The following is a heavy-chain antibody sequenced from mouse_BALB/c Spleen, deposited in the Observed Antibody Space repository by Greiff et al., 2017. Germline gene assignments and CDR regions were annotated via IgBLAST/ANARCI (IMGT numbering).Heavy chain of an antibody. CDR2: IYPGDGDT. J-gene: IGHJ4*01. Sequence: QVQLKQSGAELARPGASVKLSCKASGYTFTSYWMQWVKQRPGQGLEWIGAIYPGDGDTRYTQKFKGKATLTADKSSSTAYMQLSSLASEDSAVYYCAIIYYDYGDYAMDYWGQGTSVTVSS. D-gene: IGHD2-4*01. CDR3: AIIYYDYGDYAMDY. V-gene: IGHV1-87*01. CDR1: GYTFTSYW.